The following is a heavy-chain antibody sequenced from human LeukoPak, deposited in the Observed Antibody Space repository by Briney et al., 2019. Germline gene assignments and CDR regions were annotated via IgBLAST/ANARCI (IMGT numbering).Heavy chain of an antibody. D-gene: IGHD2-2*01. V-gene: IGHV4-30-4*08. J-gene: IGHJ3*02. CDR3: ARVLYAPGAFDI. CDR2: IYYSGST. Sequence: SQTLSLTCTVSGGSISSGGYYWSWIRQHPGKGLEWIGYIYYSGSTYYNPSLKSRVTISVDTSKNQFSLKLSSVTAADTAVYYCARVLYAPGAFDIWGQGTMVTVSS. CDR1: GGSISSGGYY.